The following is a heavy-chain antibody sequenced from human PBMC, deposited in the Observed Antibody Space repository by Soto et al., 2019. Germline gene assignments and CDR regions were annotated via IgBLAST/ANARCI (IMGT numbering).Heavy chain of an antibody. CDR3: AGAMVGGADAFDL. CDR1: GFTVSSKY. V-gene: IGHV3-66*01. J-gene: IGHJ3*01. Sequence: EVQLVESGGGLVQPGGSLRLSCAASGFTVSSKYMTWVRRAPGKGLEWVSVIYSGGGTYYADSVKGRFTICRDNSKNTLFHQLNSRRAGETAVYYSAGAMVGGADAFDLWGPGTMVTVSS. D-gene: IGHD3-10*01. CDR2: IYSGGGT.